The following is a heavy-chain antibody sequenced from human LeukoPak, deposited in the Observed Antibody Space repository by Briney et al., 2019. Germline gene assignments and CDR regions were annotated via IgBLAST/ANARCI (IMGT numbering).Heavy chain of an antibody. CDR3: ARGTYYYYYYMDV. V-gene: IGHV3-20*04. Sequence: PGGTLRLSCEVSGFTFSTFGMNWLRQAPGKGLEWVSGINWNGGSTGYADSVKGRFTISRDNAKNSLYLQMNSLRAEDTALYYCARGTYYYYYYMDVWGKGTTVTVSS. D-gene: IGHD1-14*01. J-gene: IGHJ6*03. CDR2: INWNGGST. CDR1: GFTFSTFG.